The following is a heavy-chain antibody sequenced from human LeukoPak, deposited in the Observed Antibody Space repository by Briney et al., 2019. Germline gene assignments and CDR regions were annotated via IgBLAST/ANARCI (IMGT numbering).Heavy chain of an antibody. J-gene: IGHJ4*02. D-gene: IGHD1-7*01. V-gene: IGHV1-2*06. CDR2: INPNSGGT. CDR3: ARAITPLVLELADY. CDR1: GYTFTGYY. Sequence: ASVKVSCKASGYTFTGYYTHWVRRAPGQGLEWMGRINPNSGGTNYAQKFQGRVTMTRDTSISTAYMELSRLRSDDTAVYYCARAITPLVLELADYWGQGTLVTVSS.